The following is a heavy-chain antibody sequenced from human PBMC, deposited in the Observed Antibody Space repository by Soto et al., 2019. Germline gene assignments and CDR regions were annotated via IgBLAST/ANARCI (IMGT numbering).Heavy chain of an antibody. V-gene: IGHV4-4*02. D-gene: IGHD1-26*01. J-gene: IGHJ4*02. CDR1: GTSISSTFW. CDR3: ARCLITGSQYSGGWYYFDS. CDR2: VYHSGST. Sequence: SETLSLTCAVSGTSISSTFWWTWVRQPPGKGLEWIGEVYHSGSTKYNPSLKSRVTISVHKSKNQFSLELRAVTAADTAVYYCARCLITGSQYSGGWYYFDSWGQGTQVTVSS.